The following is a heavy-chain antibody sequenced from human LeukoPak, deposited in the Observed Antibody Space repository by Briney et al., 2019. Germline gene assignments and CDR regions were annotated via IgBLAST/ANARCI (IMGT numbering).Heavy chain of an antibody. CDR3: AKCMYSSSWYPGHDAFDI. Sequence: GGSLRLSCAASGFTFSSYAMSWVRQAPGKGLEWVSTISATGGSIYYADSVRGRLTISRDNSKNTVYLQMNSLRAEDTAVHYCAKCMYSSSWYPGHDAFDIWGQGTMVTVSS. CDR1: GFTFSSYA. J-gene: IGHJ3*02. D-gene: IGHD6-13*01. CDR2: ISATGGSI. V-gene: IGHV3-23*01.